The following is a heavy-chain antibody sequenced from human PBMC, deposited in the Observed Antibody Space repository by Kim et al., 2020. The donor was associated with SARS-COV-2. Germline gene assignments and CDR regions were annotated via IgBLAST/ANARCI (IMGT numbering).Heavy chain of an antibody. V-gene: IGHV4-59*01. CDR3: ARGWAAAGISDY. CDR1: GGSISSYY. CDR2: IYYSGST. D-gene: IGHD6-13*01. J-gene: IGHJ4*02. Sequence: SETLSLTCTVSGGSISSYYWSWIRQPPGKGLEWIGYIYYSGSTNYNPSLKSRVTISVDTSKNQFSLKLSSVTAADTAVYYCARGWAAAGISDYWGQGTLVTVSS.